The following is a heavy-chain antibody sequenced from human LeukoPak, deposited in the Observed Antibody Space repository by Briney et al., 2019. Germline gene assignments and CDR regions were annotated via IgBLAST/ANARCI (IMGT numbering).Heavy chain of an antibody. D-gene: IGHD1-26*01. V-gene: IGHV3-23*01. J-gene: IGHJ4*02. Sequence: GGSLRLSCAGSGFTFSDYAMSWVRQAPGKGLEWVSSISGSGGSTYYADSVKGRFTISRDNSKNTLYLQMNSLRAEDTAVYYCAALPTLHHQFDYWGQGTLVTVSS. CDR2: ISGSGGST. CDR3: AALPTLHHQFDY. CDR1: GFTFSDYA.